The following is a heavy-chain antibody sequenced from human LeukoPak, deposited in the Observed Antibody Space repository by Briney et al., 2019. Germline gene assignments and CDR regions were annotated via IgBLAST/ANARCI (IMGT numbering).Heavy chain of an antibody. CDR2: IYYSGST. D-gene: IGHD2-15*01. V-gene: IGHV4-39*01. CDR3: ARRHLRGVVNY. J-gene: IGHJ4*02. CDR1: GGSISSSSYY. Sequence: SDTLSLTCTVSGGSISSSSYYWGWIRQPPGKGLEWIGGIYYSGSTYYNPSLKSRVTISVDTSKNQFSLKLSSVTAAGTAVYYCARRHLRGVVNYWGQGTLVTVSS.